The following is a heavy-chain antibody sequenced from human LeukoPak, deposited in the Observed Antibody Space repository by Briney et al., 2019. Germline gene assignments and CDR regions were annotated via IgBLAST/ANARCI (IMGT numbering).Heavy chain of an antibody. J-gene: IGHJ4*02. V-gene: IGHV3-30*03. D-gene: IGHD3-10*01. CDR1: GFTFSTYG. CDR2: VSYDGSSI. Sequence: GGSLRLSCAGSGFTFSTYGMHWVRQAPGKGLEWVAVVSYDGSSIYYADSVKGRFTISRDNSKNTLYLQMNSLRVEDTAVYYCAGSWFYRDYFEYWGQGTLVTVSS. CDR3: AGSWFYRDYFEY.